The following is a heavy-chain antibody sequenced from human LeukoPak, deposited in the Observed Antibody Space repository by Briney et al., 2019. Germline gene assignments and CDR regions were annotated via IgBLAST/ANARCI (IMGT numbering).Heavy chain of an antibody. J-gene: IGHJ4*02. CDR2: IYYSGST. Sequence: LRLSCAASGFTFSDYYMSWIRQHPGKGLEWIGYIYYSGSTYYNPSLKSRVTISVDTSKNQFSLKLSSVTAADTAVYYCARDSYYYDSSGFDYWGQGTLVTVSS. CDR3: ARDSYYYDSSGFDY. V-gene: IGHV4-31*02. CDR1: GFTFSDYY. D-gene: IGHD3-22*01.